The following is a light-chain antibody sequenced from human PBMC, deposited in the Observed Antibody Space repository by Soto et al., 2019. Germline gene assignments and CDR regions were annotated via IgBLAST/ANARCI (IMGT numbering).Light chain of an antibody. CDR1: SSDIGGYNY. CDR2: GVS. J-gene: IGLJ2*01. Sequence: QSALTQPASVSGSPGQSITISCAGTSSDIGGYNYVSWYQQHPGKAPKVMIYGVSNRPSGVSNRFSGSKSGNTASLTISGLQAEDEADYYCNSYTSSSTVVFGGGTKVTVL. CDR3: NSYTSSSTVV. V-gene: IGLV2-14*01.